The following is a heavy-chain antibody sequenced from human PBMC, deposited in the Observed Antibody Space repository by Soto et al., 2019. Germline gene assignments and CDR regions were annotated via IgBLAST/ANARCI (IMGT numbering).Heavy chain of an antibody. V-gene: IGHV1-18*01. Sequence: GASVKVSCKASGYTFMTYAISWMRQAPGQGLEWMGWISAYNGNTNYAQKLQGRITMTTDTSTSTAYMELGSLGFDDTAVYYCARDGIYGDPRTSLDYWGQGTLVTVSS. CDR3: ARDGIYGDPRTSLDY. J-gene: IGHJ4*02. D-gene: IGHD4-17*01. CDR2: ISAYNGNT. CDR1: GYTFMTYA.